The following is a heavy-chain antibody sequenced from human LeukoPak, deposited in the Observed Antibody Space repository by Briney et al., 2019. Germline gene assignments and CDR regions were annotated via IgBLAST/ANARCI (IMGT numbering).Heavy chain of an antibody. CDR2: TSDRAGSS. D-gene: IGHD1-26*01. CDR1: GVTLSNYA. CDR3: ANNRIVGITPLDY. Sequence: GGSLRLSCVASGVTLSNYAMSWVRQAPGKGLEWVSTTSDRAGSSSYSDSVKGRFTISRDNSKNTLYLQMNSLRAEDTAVYYCANNRIVGITPLDYWGQGTLVIVSS. J-gene: IGHJ4*02. V-gene: IGHV3-23*01.